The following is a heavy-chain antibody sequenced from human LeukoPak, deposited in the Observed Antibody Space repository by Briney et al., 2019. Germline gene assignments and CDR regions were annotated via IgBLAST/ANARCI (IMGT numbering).Heavy chain of an antibody. CDR3: AATNPDYGDYYYYGMDV. D-gene: IGHD4-17*01. CDR2: ISYDGSNK. J-gene: IGHJ6*02. Sequence: GSLRLSCAASGFPFSSYGMHWVRPAPGKGLEWVAVISYDGSNKYYADSVKGRFTISRDNSKNTLYLQMNSLRAEDTAVYYCAATNPDYGDYYYYGMDVWGQGTTVTVSS. V-gene: IGHV3-30*03. CDR1: GFPFSSYG.